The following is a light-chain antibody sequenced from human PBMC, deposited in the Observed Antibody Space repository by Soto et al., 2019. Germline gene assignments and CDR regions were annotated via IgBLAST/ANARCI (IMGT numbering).Light chain of an antibody. Sequence: IQLTQSPSSLSASVGDRVIITCRASQGIGNDLAWFQQKPGTAPNSLIYGASSLQSGVPSRFSGSGSGTDFALTISSLQPEDFATYYCQHYYNYPRTFGGGTKVEI. CDR2: GAS. CDR1: QGIGND. CDR3: QHYYNYPRT. J-gene: IGKJ4*01. V-gene: IGKV1-16*01.